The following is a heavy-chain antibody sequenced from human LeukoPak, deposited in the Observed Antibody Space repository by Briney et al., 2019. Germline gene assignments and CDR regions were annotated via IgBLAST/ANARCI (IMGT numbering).Heavy chain of an antibody. Sequence: ASVKVSCKASGYGFTGYYIHWLRQAPGLGLEWMGWINPTSGVTKYAQKFQGRVTMTRDVFRITAYMQLGGLRSDAAAVYYCARGDYYGSSGYLDSRNNYFDPWGQGTLVTVSS. CDR1: GYGFTGYY. V-gene: IGHV1-2*02. CDR2: INPTSGVT. CDR3: ARGDYYGSSGYLDSRNNYFDP. D-gene: IGHD3-22*01. J-gene: IGHJ5*02.